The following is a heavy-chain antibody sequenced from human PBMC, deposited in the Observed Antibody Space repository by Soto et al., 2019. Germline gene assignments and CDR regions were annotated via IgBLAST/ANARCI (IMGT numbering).Heavy chain of an antibody. J-gene: IGHJ4*02. D-gene: IGHD2-21*02. Sequence: EVQLLESGGGLVQPGGSLRLSCAASGFTFSSYAMTWFRQTSGKGLEWVSSIGLTAVDTYYADSVKGRFTISRDNSKNTLYLQMSSLRAEDTAVYYCAKRSCGGGYCYMTPYFDYWGQGTLVTVSS. CDR3: AKRSCGGGYCYMTPYFDY. CDR1: GFTFSSYA. CDR2: IGLTAVDT. V-gene: IGHV3-23*01.